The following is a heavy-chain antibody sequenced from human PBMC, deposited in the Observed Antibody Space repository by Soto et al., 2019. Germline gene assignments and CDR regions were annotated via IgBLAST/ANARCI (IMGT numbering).Heavy chain of an antibody. CDR1: GCSISSGGYY. J-gene: IGHJ4*02. V-gene: IGHV4-31*03. D-gene: IGHD4-17*01. Sequence: PSETVSLTCTVSGCSISSGGYYWSWIRQHPGKGLEWIGHIYYSGSTYYNPSLKSRVTISVDTSKNQFSLKVSSVTAADTAVYYCATTVTTNEIDYWGQGTLVTVSS. CDR3: ATTVTTNEIDY. CDR2: IYYSGST.